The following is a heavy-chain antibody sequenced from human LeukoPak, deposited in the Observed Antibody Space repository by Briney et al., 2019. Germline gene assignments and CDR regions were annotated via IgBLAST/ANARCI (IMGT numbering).Heavy chain of an antibody. CDR2: IYYSGSN. CDR1: GGSISSYY. D-gene: IGHD2-21*02. CDR3: ARGLNMDEHLVVVTAGGYYFDY. V-gene: IGHV4-59*12. J-gene: IGHJ4*02. Sequence: KTSETLSLTCTVSGGSISSYYWSWIRQPPGKGLEWIGYIYYSGSNNYNPSLKSRVTISVDTSKNQFSLKLSSVTAADTAVYYCARGLNMDEHLVVVTAGGYYFDYWGQGTLVTVSS.